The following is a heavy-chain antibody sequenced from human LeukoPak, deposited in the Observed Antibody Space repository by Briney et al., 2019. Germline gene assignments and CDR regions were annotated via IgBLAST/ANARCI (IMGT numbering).Heavy chain of an antibody. Sequence: PGRSLRLSCAASGFTFSSYAMHWVRQAPGKGLEWVAVISYDGSNKYYADSVKGRFTISRDNSKNTLYLQMNSLRAEDTAVYYCARDLLPYCSGGSCYSAKDWGQGTLVTVSS. V-gene: IGHV3-30*04. CDR2: ISYDGSNK. D-gene: IGHD2-15*01. CDR3: ARDLLPYCSGGSCYSAKD. J-gene: IGHJ4*02. CDR1: GFTFSSYA.